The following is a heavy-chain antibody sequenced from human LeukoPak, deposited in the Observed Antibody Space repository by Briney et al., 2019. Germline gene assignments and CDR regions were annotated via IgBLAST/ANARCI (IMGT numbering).Heavy chain of an antibody. CDR3: ASRYDYSNYIDY. D-gene: IGHD4-11*01. J-gene: IGHJ4*02. Sequence: PSETLSLTCTVSGGSISSSSYYWGWIRQPPGKGLEWIGTIYYSGSTYYDPSLKSRVTISVDTSKNQFSLKLSSVTAADTAVYYCASRYDYSNYIDYWGQGTLVTVSS. CDR1: GGSISSSSYY. V-gene: IGHV4-39*01. CDR2: IYYSGST.